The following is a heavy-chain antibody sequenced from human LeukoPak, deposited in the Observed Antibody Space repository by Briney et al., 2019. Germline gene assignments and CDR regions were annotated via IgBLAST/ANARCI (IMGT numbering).Heavy chain of an antibody. D-gene: IGHD6-13*01. CDR3: ARSIAAAGPFDY. Sequence: SVKVSCKASGGTFNSYAISWVRQAPGQGLEWMGGIIPIFGTANYAQKFQGRVTITTDESTSTAYMELSSLRSEDTAVYYCARSIAAAGPFDYWGQGTLVTVSS. V-gene: IGHV1-69*05. J-gene: IGHJ4*02. CDR1: GGTFNSYA. CDR2: IIPIFGTA.